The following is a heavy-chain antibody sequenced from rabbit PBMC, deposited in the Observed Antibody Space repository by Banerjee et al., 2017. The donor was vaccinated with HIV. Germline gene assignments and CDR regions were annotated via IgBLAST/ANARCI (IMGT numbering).Heavy chain of an antibody. V-gene: IGHV1S40*01. CDR2: IDGGTVNTT. J-gene: IGHJ4*01. Sequence: QSLEESGGDLVKPGASLTLTCTASGFSFSSGYYMCWVRQAPGKGLEWIACIDGGTVNTTYYATWAKGRFTISKTSSTTVTLQMTSLTAADTATYFCARDLAGVIGWNFNLWGPGTLVTVS. CDR3: ARDLAGVIGWNFNL. CDR1: GFSFSSGYY. D-gene: IGHD4-1*01.